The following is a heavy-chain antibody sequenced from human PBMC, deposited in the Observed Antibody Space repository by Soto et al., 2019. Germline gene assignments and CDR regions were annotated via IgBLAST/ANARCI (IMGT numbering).Heavy chain of an antibody. V-gene: IGHV3-48*03. J-gene: IGHJ6*02. CDR2: ISSSGSTI. Sequence: LSLSCAACGFTVSIYEMNWVRQAPGKGLEWVSYISSSGSTIYYADSVKGRFTISRDNAKNSLYLQMNSLRAEDTAVYYCARVSPVLNYYYYGMDVWGQGTTVTVSS. CDR3: ARVSPVLNYYYYGMDV. CDR1: GFTVSIYE.